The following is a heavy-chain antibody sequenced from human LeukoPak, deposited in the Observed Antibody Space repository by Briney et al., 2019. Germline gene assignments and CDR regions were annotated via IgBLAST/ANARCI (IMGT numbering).Heavy chain of an antibody. Sequence: PSETLSLACAVSGGSISISNSNWWSWVRQPPGKGLEWIGEIYHSGSTNYNPSLKSRVTISVDKSKNQFSLKLSSVTAADTAVYYCARGLIVPSTIFDYWGQGALVTVSS. CDR2: IYHSGST. CDR1: GGSISISNSNW. V-gene: IGHV4-4*02. CDR3: ARGLIVPSTIFDY. J-gene: IGHJ4*02. D-gene: IGHD2-2*01.